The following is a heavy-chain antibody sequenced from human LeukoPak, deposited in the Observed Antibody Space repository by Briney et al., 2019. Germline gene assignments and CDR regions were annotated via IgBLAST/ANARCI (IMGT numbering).Heavy chain of an antibody. Sequence: SETLSLTCTVSGYSISSGYYWGWIRQPPGKGLEWIGSIYHSGSTDYNPSLKSRVTMSVDTSKNQFSLKLSSVTAADTAVYYCARVATMIVVVITSINYYYYMDVWSKGTTVTVSS. J-gene: IGHJ6*03. CDR3: ARVATMIVVVITSINYYYYMDV. D-gene: IGHD3-22*01. CDR1: GYSISSGYY. CDR2: IYHSGST. V-gene: IGHV4-38-2*02.